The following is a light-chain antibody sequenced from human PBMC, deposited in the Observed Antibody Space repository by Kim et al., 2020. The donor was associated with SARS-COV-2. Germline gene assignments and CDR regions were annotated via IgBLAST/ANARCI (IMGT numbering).Light chain of an antibody. J-gene: IGLJ2*01. CDR1: SGSMASNE. V-gene: IGLV6-57*01. Sequence: VTNASARGSGSMASNEVKWYQQRPGSSPTTVIYEDNQRPSGVPDRFSGSIDSSSNSASLTISGLKTEDEADYYCQSYDSSNVVFGGGTQLTVL. CDR2: EDN. CDR3: QSYDSSNVV.